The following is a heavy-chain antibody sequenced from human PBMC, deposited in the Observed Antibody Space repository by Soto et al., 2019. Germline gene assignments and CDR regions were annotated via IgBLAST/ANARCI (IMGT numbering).Heavy chain of an antibody. CDR3: ARGRIVGATTDYYYGMDV. V-gene: IGHV6-1*01. CDR1: GDSVSSNSVA. J-gene: IGHJ6*02. CDR2: TYYRSKWYN. D-gene: IGHD1-26*01. Sequence: SQTLSLTCVISGDSVSSNSVAWKWIRQTPSRGLEWLGRTYYRSKWYNDYAVSVKSRITINPDTSKNQFSLQLNSVTPEDTAVYYCARGRIVGATTDYYYGMDVWGQGTTVTVSS.